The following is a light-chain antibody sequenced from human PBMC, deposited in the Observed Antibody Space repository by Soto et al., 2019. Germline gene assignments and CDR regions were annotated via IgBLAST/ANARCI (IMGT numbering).Light chain of an antibody. CDR2: DAF. Sequence: PGATATLSCRASQTIRTYLARHQQKPGQTPRLLINDAFNRAPDIPARFTGSGSGTDFTVTISSLEPEDFAIYYCQQRSSWPPYTFGPGTNVDIK. CDR1: QTIRTY. V-gene: IGKV3-11*01. J-gene: IGKJ3*01. CDR3: QQRSSWPPYT.